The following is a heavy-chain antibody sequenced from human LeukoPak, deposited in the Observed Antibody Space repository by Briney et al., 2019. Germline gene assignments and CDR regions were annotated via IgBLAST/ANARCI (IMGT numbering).Heavy chain of an antibody. V-gene: IGHV3-33*06. Sequence: PGRSLRLSCAASGFSFRTYGMHWVRQAPGKGLEWVADIWYDGSNEYYADSVKGRFTISRDNSKNTLSLQMNSLKAEDTAVYYCVKDNGDFALDYWGQGTLVTVSS. CDR1: GFSFRTYG. CDR2: IWYDGSNE. D-gene: IGHD4-17*01. J-gene: IGHJ4*02. CDR3: VKDNGDFALDY.